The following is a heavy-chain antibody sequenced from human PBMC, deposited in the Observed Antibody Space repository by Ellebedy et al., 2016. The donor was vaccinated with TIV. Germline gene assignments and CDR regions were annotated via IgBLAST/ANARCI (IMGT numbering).Heavy chain of an antibody. V-gene: IGHV3-74*01. CDR1: GFSFSNSW. CDR2: IDGDGSRT. J-gene: IGHJ4*02. CDR3: ARDNYGMTTVTTGIPY. Sequence: GESLKISCEASGFSFSNSWMHWVRQAPGKGLVWISRIDGDGSRTNYVDSVKGRFTISRDNAKNTVYLQMNSLRAEDTAVYYCARDNYGMTTVTTGIPYWGQGTLVTVSS. D-gene: IGHD4-17*01.